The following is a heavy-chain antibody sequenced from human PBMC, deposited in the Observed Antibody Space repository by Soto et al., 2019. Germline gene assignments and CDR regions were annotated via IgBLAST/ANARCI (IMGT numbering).Heavy chain of an antibody. CDR2: IKSKTDGGTT. CDR1: GFTFSNAW. CDR3: TRDEVFGVATKWFDP. V-gene: IGHV3-15*01. J-gene: IGHJ5*02. Sequence: EVQLVESGGGLVKPGGSLRLSCAASGFTFSNAWMSWVRQAPGKGLEWVGSIKSKTDGGTTDYAAPVKGRFTISRDDSKNTLYLQMNRLKTEDTAVYYCTRDEVFGVATKWFDPWGQGTLVTVSS. D-gene: IGHD3-3*01.